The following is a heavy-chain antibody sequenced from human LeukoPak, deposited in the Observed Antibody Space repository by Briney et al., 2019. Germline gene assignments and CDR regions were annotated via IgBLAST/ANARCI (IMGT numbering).Heavy chain of an antibody. Sequence: GGSLRLSCAASGFTFSNYAMHWVRQAPGKGLEWVAVISSDGSHKYYADSVKGRFTISRDNSKNTLYLQMNSLRAEGTAVYYCASGGYYHGYWGQGTLVTVSS. CDR1: GFTFSNYA. CDR3: ASGGYYHGY. V-gene: IGHV3-30-3*01. D-gene: IGHD5-18*01. CDR2: ISSDGSHK. J-gene: IGHJ4*02.